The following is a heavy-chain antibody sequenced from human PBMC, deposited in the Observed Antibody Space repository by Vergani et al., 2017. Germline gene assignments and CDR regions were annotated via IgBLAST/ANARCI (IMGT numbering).Heavy chain of an antibody. J-gene: IGHJ4*02. CDR2: IIPILGIA. Sequence: QVQLVQSGAEVKKPGSSVKVSCKASGGTFSSYAISGVRQAPGQGLEWMGRIIPILGIAKYAQKFQGRVTITAAKSTSTAYMELSSLRSADTAVYYCARDGDGLTTIEYYFDYWGQGTLVTVSS. D-gene: IGHD3-22*01. V-gene: IGHV1-69*04. CDR3: ARDGDGLTTIEYYFDY. CDR1: GGTFSSYA.